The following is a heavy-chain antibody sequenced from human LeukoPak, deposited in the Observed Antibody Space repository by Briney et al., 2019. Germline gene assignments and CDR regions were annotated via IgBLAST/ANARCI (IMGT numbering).Heavy chain of an antibody. J-gene: IGHJ6*03. CDR1: GGSFSGYY. D-gene: IGHD3-10*01. V-gene: IGHV4-34*01. CDR2: INHSGST. CDR3: ARGSTMVRGVTYYYYYYMDV. Sequence: PSETLSLTCAVYGGSFSGYYWSWIGQPPGKGLEWIGEINHSGSTNYNPSLKSRVTISVDTSKNQFSLKLSSVTAADTAVYYCARGSTMVRGVTYYYYYYMDVWGKGTTVTVSS.